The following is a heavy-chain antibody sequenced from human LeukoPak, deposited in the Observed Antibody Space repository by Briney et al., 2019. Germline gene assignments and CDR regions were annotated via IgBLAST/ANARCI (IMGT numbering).Heavy chain of an antibody. J-gene: IGHJ3*02. Sequence: GGSLRLSCAASGFTVSSNYMSWVRQAPGKGLEWVSVIYSGGSTYYADSVKGRFTISRDNSKNTLYLQMNSLRAEDTAVYYCAREGAYCGGDCYGDDAFDIWGQGTMVTVSS. V-gene: IGHV3-53*01. CDR3: AREGAYCGGDCYGDDAFDI. CDR1: GFTVSSNY. D-gene: IGHD2-21*02. CDR2: IYSGGST.